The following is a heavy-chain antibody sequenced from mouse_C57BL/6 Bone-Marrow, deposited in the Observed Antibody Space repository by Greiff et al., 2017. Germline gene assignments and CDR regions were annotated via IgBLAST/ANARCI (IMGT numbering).Heavy chain of an antibody. J-gene: IGHJ4*01. Sequence: DVKLVESGGGLVKPGGSLKLSCAASGFTFSSYAMSWVRQTPEKRLEWVATISDGGSYTYYPDNVKGRFTLSRDNAKNNLYLQMSHLKSEDTAMYYCARVLRRVYYAMDYWGQGTSVTVSS. CDR1: GFTFSSYA. CDR2: ISDGGSYT. CDR3: ARVLRRVYYAMDY. V-gene: IGHV5-4*03. D-gene: IGHD1-1*01.